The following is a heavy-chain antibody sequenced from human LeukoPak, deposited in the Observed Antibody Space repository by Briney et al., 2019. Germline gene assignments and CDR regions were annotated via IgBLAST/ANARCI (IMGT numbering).Heavy chain of an antibody. D-gene: IGHD7-27*01. CDR2: INAGNGNT. V-gene: IGHV1-3*01. J-gene: IGHJ4*02. CDR1: GYTFTSYA. Sequence: ASVTVSCKASGYTFTSYAMHWVRQAPGQRLEWMGWINAGNGNTKYSQKFQGRVTITRDTSASTAYMELSSLRSEGTAVYYCARGPTNWGNFDYWGQGTLVTVSS. CDR3: ARGPTNWGNFDY.